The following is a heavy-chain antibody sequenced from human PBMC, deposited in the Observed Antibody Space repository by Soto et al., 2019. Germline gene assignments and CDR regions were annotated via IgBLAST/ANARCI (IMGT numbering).Heavy chain of an antibody. V-gene: IGHV4-39*01. CDR3: ASSGWYDYFDY. Sequence: LSLTCTVSGGSISSSSYYWGWIRQPPGKGLEWIGSIYYSGSTYYNPSLKSRVTISVDTSKNQFSLKLSSVTAADTAVYYCASSGWYDYFDYWGQGTLVAVS. J-gene: IGHJ4*02. D-gene: IGHD6-19*01. CDR1: GGSISSSSYY. CDR2: IYYSGST.